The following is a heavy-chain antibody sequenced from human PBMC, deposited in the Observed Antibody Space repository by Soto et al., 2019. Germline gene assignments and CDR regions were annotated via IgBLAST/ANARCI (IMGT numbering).Heavy chain of an antibody. CDR1: GYAFTSFG. Sequence: QVQLVQSGPEVKKPGASVKVSCKASGYAFTSFGITWVRQAPGQGLEWMGWIGIYHGNTRYAQNLQGRVSMTRDTSTTTAHMELKSLTSDDTAVYYCARDRRVGANTDAYGIWGQGTMVTVSS. J-gene: IGHJ3*02. V-gene: IGHV1-18*01. D-gene: IGHD1-26*01. CDR3: ARDRRVGANTDAYGI. CDR2: IGIYHGNT.